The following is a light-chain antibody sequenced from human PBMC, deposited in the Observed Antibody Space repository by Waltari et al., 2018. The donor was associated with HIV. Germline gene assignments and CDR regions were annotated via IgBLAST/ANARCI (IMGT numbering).Light chain of an antibody. Sequence: EIVLTQSPGTLSLSPRERATLSCRASQSVSSSYLAWYQQKPGQAPRLLIYGAASRATDVPDRFSGSGSGTDFTLTISRLEPEDFAVYYCQQYGSSLVTFGGGTKVEIK. CDR3: QQYGSSLVT. CDR2: GAA. CDR1: QSVSSSY. V-gene: IGKV3-20*01. J-gene: IGKJ4*01.